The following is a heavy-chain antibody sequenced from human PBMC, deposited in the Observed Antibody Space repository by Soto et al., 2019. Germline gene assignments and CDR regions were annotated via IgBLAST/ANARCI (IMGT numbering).Heavy chain of an antibody. J-gene: IGHJ3*02. CDR2: ISYDGSNK. CDR1: GFTFSSYG. V-gene: IGHV3-30*03. Sequence: QVQLVESGGGVVQPGRSLRLSCAASGFTFSSYGMHWVRQAPGKGLEWVAVISYDGSNKYYADSVKGRFTISRDNSKNTLYLQMNSRRAEDTAVYYCASDLGYCSGGSCQRGADAFDIWGQGTMVTVSS. D-gene: IGHD2-15*01. CDR3: ASDLGYCSGGSCQRGADAFDI.